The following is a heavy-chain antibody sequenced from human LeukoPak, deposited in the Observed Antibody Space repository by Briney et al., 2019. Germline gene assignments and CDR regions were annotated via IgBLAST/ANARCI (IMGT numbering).Heavy chain of an antibody. Sequence: SETLSLTCTVSGGSISSYNWNWIRQPPGKGLEWIGYISESGSTNYNSSLENRVTLSLDTSKNEISLNLRSATVADTAVYYCARQDALGKYPPPYYMDVWGKGTTAIVS. CDR1: GGSISSYN. D-gene: IGHD3-16*01. J-gene: IGHJ6*03. CDR2: ISESGST. V-gene: IGHV4-59*08. CDR3: ARQDALGKYPPPYYMDV.